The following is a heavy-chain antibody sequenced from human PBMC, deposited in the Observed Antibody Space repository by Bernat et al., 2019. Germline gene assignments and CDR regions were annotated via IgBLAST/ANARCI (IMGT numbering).Heavy chain of an antibody. CDR1: GGSISSGGYY. CDR3: AREDEDWVHAFDI. V-gene: IGHV4-31*03. CDR2: IYYSGST. Sequence: QVQLQESGPGLVKPSQTLSLTCTVSGGSISSGGYYWSWIRQHPGKGLEWLGYIYYSGSTYYNPSLKSRVTISVDTSKNQFSLKLSSVTAADTAVYYCAREDEDWVHAFDIWGQGTMVTVSS. D-gene: IGHD2-15*01. J-gene: IGHJ3*02.